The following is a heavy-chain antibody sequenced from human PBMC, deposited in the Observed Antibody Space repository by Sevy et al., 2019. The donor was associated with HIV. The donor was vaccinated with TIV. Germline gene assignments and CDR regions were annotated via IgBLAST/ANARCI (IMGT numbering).Heavy chain of an antibody. CDR3: ATSGTSGTTSHFDY. Sequence: ASVKVSCKASGGTFSNYGFHWVRQAPGQGLEWMGGIIPIFNTPHYALQFQGRVTITADASTSTVYMELSSLTSDYTAVYFCATSGTSGTTSHFDYWGQGTLVTVSS. V-gene: IGHV1-69*13. J-gene: IGHJ4*02. CDR2: IIPIFNTP. CDR1: GGTFSNYG. D-gene: IGHD1-1*01.